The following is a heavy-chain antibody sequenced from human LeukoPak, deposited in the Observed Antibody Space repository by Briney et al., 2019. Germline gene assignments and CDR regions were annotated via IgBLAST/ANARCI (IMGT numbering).Heavy chain of an antibody. J-gene: IGHJ4*02. CDR3: ARGEHYYGSSGYYFFDY. CDR2: ISAYNGNT. D-gene: IGHD3-22*01. V-gene: IGHV1-18*01. Sequence: ASVKVSCKASGYTFTSYGISWVRQAPGQGLEWMGWISAYNGNTSYAQKFQGRVTMTRDMSTSTVYMELSSLRSEDTAVYYCARGEHYYGSSGYYFFDYWGQGTLVTVSS. CDR1: GYTFTSYG.